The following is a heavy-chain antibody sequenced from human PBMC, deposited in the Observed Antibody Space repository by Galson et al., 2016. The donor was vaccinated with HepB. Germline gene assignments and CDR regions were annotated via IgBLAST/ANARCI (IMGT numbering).Heavy chain of an antibody. J-gene: IGHJ4*02. CDR3: ARHREVDSSGWHFDS. V-gene: IGHV4-39*01. D-gene: IGHD6-19*01. CDR1: GASLTGSIYY. CDR2: IYYSGIP. Sequence: ETLSLTCTVSGASLTGSIYYWGWIRQPPGKGLEWIGSIYYSGIPYRNPALRSRVSISVNTSKNQFSLDLTSVTAADTALYYCARHREVDSSGWHFDSWGREPRSPSPQ.